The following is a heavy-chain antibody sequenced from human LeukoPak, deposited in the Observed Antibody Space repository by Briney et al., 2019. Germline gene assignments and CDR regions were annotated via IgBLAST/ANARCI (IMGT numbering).Heavy chain of an antibody. Sequence: GGSLRLSCAASGFTFSDYYMSWIRQAPGKGLEWVSYISSSSSYTNYADSVKGRFTISRDNARNSLYLQMNSLRAEDTAVYYCARDLTPISCCSGGSWGFGYWGQGTLVTVSS. CDR2: ISSSSSYT. V-gene: IGHV3-11*05. CDR1: GFTFSDYY. D-gene: IGHD2-15*01. CDR3: ARDLTPISCCSGGSWGFGY. J-gene: IGHJ4*02.